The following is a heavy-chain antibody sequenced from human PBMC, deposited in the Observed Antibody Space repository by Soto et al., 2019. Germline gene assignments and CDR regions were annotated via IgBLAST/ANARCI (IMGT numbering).Heavy chain of an antibody. D-gene: IGHD7-27*01. V-gene: IGHV3-30-3*01. CDR2: ISYDGSNK. CDR1: GFNFSSYA. CDR3: AREEKTEDDPRYYFDY. J-gene: IGHJ4*02. Sequence: GGSMRLSCAAAGFNFSSYAMHWVRQDPGKGLEWVAVISYDGSNKYYADSVKGRFTISRDNSKNTLYLQMNSLRAEDTAVYYCAREEKTEDDPRYYFDYWGQGTLVTVSS.